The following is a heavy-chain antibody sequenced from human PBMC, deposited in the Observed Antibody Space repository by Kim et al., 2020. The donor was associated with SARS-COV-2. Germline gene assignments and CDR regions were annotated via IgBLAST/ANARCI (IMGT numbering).Heavy chain of an antibody. Sequence: GGSLRLSCAASGFTFSSYWMSWVRQAPGKGLEWVANIKQDGSEKYYVDSVKGRFTISRDNAKNSLYLQMNSLRAEDTAVYYCARDKIGSGWYFYYYGMDVWGQGTTVTVSS. CDR1: GFTFSSYW. CDR2: IKQDGSEK. D-gene: IGHD6-19*01. V-gene: IGHV3-7*01. CDR3: ARDKIGSGWYFYYYGMDV. J-gene: IGHJ6*02.